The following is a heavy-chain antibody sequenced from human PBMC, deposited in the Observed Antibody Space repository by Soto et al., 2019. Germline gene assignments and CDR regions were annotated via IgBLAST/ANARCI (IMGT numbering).Heavy chain of an antibody. CDR1: RYTFTSHG. CDR2: ISTYNGKT. D-gene: IGHD1-26*01. Sequence: QVELMQSGGEVKRPGASVKVSCKSSRYTFTSHGISWVRQAPGQGLEWMGWISTYNGKTDSAQKFQGRVTMTADTRTNTAYMELRSLRSDDTVVYYCARLLTEGATFREDAFDIWGQGTKVTVSS. J-gene: IGHJ3*02. CDR3: ARLLTEGATFREDAFDI. V-gene: IGHV1-18*01.